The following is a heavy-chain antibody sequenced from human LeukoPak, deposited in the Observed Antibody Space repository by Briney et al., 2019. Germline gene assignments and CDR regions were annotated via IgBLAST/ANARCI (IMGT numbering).Heavy chain of an antibody. D-gene: IGHD3-22*01. CDR1: GFTFSSYS. CDR3: ARGPYSYDSSGAFDI. J-gene: IGHJ3*02. Sequence: GSLRLSCATSGFTFSSYSMNWVRQPPGKGLEWIGEINHSGSTNYNPSLKSRVTISVDTSKNQFSLKLSSVTAADTAVYFCARGPYSYDSSGAFDIWSQGTMVTVSS. CDR2: INHSGST. V-gene: IGHV4-34*01.